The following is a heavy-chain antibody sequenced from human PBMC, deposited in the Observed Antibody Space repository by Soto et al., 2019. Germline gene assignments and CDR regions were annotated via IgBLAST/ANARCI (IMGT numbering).Heavy chain of an antibody. D-gene: IGHD5-12*01. V-gene: IGHV1-18*04. CDR1: GYTFTSYG. CDR3: ATSYDSGFDP. Sequence: QLQLVQSGAEVKKPGASVMVSCKASGYTFTSYGITWIRQAPGQGLEWMGWINANNGNTDYAQNFQGRVTMTTDTSTSTAYMELRSLRSDDTAVYYCATSYDSGFDPWGQGTLFSVSS. CDR2: INANNGNT. J-gene: IGHJ5*02.